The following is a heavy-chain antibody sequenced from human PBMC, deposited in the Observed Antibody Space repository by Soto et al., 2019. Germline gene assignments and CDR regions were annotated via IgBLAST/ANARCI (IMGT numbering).Heavy chain of an antibody. D-gene: IGHD6-13*01. V-gene: IGHV3-23*01. Sequence: GGSLRLSCAASGFSFVNYAMNWVRQAPGKGLEWVSGLSGSGTSTYYADSVKGRFTVSRDDARNTLYLQMSSLRADDTAIYYCAREGLDTAGFFDVWGQGTM. J-gene: IGHJ3*01. CDR3: AREGLDTAGFFDV. CDR2: LSGSGTST. CDR1: GFSFVNYA.